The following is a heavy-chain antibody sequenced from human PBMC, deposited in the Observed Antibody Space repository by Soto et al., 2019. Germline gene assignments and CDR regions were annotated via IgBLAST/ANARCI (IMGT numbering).Heavy chain of an antibody. J-gene: IGHJ4*02. CDR2: ISPYNGDT. CDR1: GYTFPNYG. V-gene: IGHV1-18*04. Sequence: QVQLVQSGDEVKKPGASVKVSCKASGYTFPNYGITWVRQAPGQGLEWLGWISPYNGDTNYAQKVQGRVTMTTDTSTTTAYMELRSLRFDDTAVYYCAREAGSGGYNPEDYWGQGTLVTVSS. D-gene: IGHD1-26*01. CDR3: AREAGSGGYNPEDY.